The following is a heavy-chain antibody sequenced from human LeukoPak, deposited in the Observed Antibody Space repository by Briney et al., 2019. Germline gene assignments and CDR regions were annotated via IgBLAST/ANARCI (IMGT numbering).Heavy chain of an antibody. V-gene: IGHV4-4*07. D-gene: IGHD3-3*01. CDR3: ARDNIATYYDFWSGSRDYYYGMDV. CDR2: IYTSGST. Sequence: SETLSLTCTVSGGSISSYYWSWIRQPAGKGLEWIGRIYTSGSTNYNPSLKSRVTMSVDTSKNQFSLKLGSVTAADTAVYYCARDNIATYYDFWSGSRDYYYGMDVWGQGTTVTVSS. CDR1: GGSISSYY. J-gene: IGHJ6*02.